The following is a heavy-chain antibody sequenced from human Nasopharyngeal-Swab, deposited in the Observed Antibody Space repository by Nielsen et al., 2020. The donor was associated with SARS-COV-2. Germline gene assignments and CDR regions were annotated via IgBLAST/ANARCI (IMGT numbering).Heavy chain of an antibody. CDR2: INHSGST. CDR1: GRSFSGYY. J-gene: IGHJ6*02. D-gene: IGHD4-17*01. Sequence: ETLSLTCAVYGRSFSGYYWSWIRQPPGKGLEWIGEINHSGSTNYNPSLKSRVTISVDTSKNQFSLKLSSVTAADTAVYYCARGSLGSFSTVTRIYGMDVWGQGTTVTVSS. CDR3: ARGSLGSFSTVTRIYGMDV. V-gene: IGHV4-34*01.